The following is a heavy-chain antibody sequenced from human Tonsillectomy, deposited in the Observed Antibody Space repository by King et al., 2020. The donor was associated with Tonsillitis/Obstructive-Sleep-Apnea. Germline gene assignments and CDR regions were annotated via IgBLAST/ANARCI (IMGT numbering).Heavy chain of an antibody. V-gene: IGHV4-39*01. CDR2: IYYSGST. Sequence: QLQESGPGLVKPSETLSLTCTVSGGSISSSSYYWGWIRQPPGKGREWIGSIYYSGSTYYNPSLKSRVTISVDTSKNQFSLKLSSVTAADTAVYYCARLSGSYCDYWGQGTLVTVSS. CDR1: GGSISSSSYY. D-gene: IGHD1-26*01. J-gene: IGHJ4*02. CDR3: ARLSGSYCDY.